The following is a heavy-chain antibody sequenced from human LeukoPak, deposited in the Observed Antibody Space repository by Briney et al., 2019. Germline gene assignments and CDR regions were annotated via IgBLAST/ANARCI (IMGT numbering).Heavy chain of an antibody. Sequence: PGGSLRLSCAGSGFIFSNYEMNWVRQAPGKGLEWVSYISSTGSDIYYADSVKGRFTITRDNAENSLYLQMNSLRAEDTAVYYCAIDLPTVTYRAYFDNWGQGTLVTVSS. CDR1: GFIFSNYE. D-gene: IGHD4-11*01. CDR3: AIDLPTVTYRAYFDN. CDR2: ISSTGSDI. J-gene: IGHJ4*02. V-gene: IGHV3-48*03.